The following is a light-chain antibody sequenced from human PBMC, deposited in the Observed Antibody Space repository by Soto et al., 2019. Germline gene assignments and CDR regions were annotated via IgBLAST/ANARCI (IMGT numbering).Light chain of an antibody. CDR1: SSDVGGYNY. Sequence: QSVLTQPASVSGSPGQSITIPCPGTSSDVGGYNYVSWYQQHPGKAPKVLISDVSNRPSGISNRFSGSKSGNTASLTISGLQAEDEADYYCSSYTSIDTWVFRTGTKVTVL. J-gene: IGLJ1*01. CDR2: DVS. CDR3: SSYTSIDTWV. V-gene: IGLV2-14*03.